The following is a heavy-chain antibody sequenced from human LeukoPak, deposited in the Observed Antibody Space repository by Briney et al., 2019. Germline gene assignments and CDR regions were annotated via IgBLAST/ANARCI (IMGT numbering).Heavy chain of an antibody. V-gene: IGHV4-30-4*08. CDR1: GGSISSGDHY. CDR3: ARGVPAATLDY. Sequence: PSQTLSLTCTVSGGSISSGDHYWSWIRQPPGKVLEYIGYIYYSGSTYYNPSLKSRVTISADTSKNQFSLKLSSVTAADTAVYYCARGVPAATLDYWGQGTLVTVSS. J-gene: IGHJ4*02. CDR2: IYYSGST. D-gene: IGHD2-15*01.